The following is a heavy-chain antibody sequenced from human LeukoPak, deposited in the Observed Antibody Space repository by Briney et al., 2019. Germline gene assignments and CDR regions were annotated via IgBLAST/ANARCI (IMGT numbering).Heavy chain of an antibody. Sequence: PSQTLSLTCDVSGGSISTIGYSWSWIRRPPGKGLDWIGYIYQSGSTSYNPSLQSRVTISIDRSKNQFSLKLSSVTAADTAVYYCARDSYYDNSGEAAFDIWGQGTMVAVSA. CDR2: IYQSGST. D-gene: IGHD3-22*01. J-gene: IGHJ3*02. CDR3: ARDSYYDNSGEAAFDI. CDR1: GGSISTIGYS. V-gene: IGHV4-30-2*01.